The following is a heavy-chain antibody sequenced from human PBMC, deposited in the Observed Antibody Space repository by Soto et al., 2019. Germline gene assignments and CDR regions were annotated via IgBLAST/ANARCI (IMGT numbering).Heavy chain of an antibody. CDR3: ARQRIFGVVIIPNWFDP. J-gene: IGHJ5*02. Sequence: PSETLSLTCTVSGGFISSSSYYWGWIRQPPGKGLEWIGSIYYSGSTYYNPSLKSRVTISVDTSKNQFSLKLSSVTAADTAVYYCARQRIFGVVIIPNWFDPWGQGTLVTVSS. D-gene: IGHD3-3*01. CDR1: GGFISSSSYY. CDR2: IYYSGST. V-gene: IGHV4-39*01.